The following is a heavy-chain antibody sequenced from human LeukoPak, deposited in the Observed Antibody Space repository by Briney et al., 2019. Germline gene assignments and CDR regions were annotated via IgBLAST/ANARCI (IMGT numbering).Heavy chain of an antibody. V-gene: IGHV1-2*02. J-gene: IGHJ3*02. CDR2: INPNSGGT. D-gene: IGHD2-15*01. CDR3: AGRGYCSGGSCPRRDAFDI. CDR1: GYTFTGYY. Sequence: GASVKVSCKASGYTFTGYYMHRVRQAPGQGLEWMGWINPNSGGTNYAQKFQGRVTMTRDTSISTAYMELSSLRSEDTAVYYCAGRGYCSGGSCPRRDAFDIWGQGTMVTVSS.